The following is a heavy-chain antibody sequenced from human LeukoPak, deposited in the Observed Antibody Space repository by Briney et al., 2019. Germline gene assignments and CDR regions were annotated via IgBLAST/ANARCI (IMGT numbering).Heavy chain of an antibody. CDR2: IKQDGSEK. V-gene: IGHV3-7*01. Sequence: GGSLRLSCAASGFTFSSYWMSWVRQAPGKGLEWVANIKQDGSEKYYVGSVKGRFTISRDNAKNSLYLQMNSLRAEDTAVYYCAGALVVPAVEGAWFDPWGQGTLVTVSS. J-gene: IGHJ5*02. CDR3: AGALVVPAVEGAWFDP. D-gene: IGHD2-2*01. CDR1: GFTFSSYW.